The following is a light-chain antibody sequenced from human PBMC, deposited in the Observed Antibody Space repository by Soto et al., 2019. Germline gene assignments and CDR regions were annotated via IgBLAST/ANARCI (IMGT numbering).Light chain of an antibody. CDR3: QKYSSSRT. CDR2: GAS. J-gene: IGKJ1*01. V-gene: IGKV3-20*01. CDR1: QSVSSSY. Sequence: EIVLTQSPGTLSLPPGERATLSCRASQSVSSSYLAWYQQKPGQAPRLLIYGASSRATGIPDRFSGSGSGTDFTLTISRLEPEDFAVYYCQKYSSSRTLGQGTKVYIK.